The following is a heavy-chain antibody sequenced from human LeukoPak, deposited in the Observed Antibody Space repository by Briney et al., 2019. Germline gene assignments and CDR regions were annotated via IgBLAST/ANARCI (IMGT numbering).Heavy chain of an antibody. D-gene: IGHD3-10*01. J-gene: IGHJ6*02. CDR1: GESFSDYY. V-gene: IGHV4-34*01. Sequence: SETLSLTCAVSGESFSDYYWTWIRQPPGEGLEWIGEIHHSGSTNYNPSLESRVTISVDTSKNQFSLNLTSVTAADTAIYYCSSLFVRGVQSKYGFDVWGQGTTVIVSS. CDR3: SSLFVRGVQSKYGFDV. CDR2: IHHSGST.